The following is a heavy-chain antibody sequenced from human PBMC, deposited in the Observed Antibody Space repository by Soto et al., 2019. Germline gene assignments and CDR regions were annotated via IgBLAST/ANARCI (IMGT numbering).Heavy chain of an antibody. CDR1: GGSISSGDYY. J-gene: IGHJ4*02. V-gene: IGHV4-30-4*01. Sequence: PSETLSLTCTVSGGSISSGDYYWSWIRQPPGKGLEWIGYIYYSGSTYYNPSLKSRVTISVDTSKNQFSLKLSSVTAADTAVYYCARTYSYGIKNDYWGQGTLVTVSS. D-gene: IGHD5-18*01. CDR2: IYYSGST. CDR3: ARTYSYGIKNDY.